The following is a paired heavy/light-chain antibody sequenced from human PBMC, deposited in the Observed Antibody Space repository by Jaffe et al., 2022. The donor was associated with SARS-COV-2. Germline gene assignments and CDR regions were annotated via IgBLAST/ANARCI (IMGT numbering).Heavy chain of an antibody. CDR3: ATSAASCSGTTCYSFGYFDL. J-gene: IGHJ2*01. CDR2: IYPADSDT. V-gene: IGHV5-51*01. Sequence: EVQLVQSGAEVKKPGESLKISCKDSRHNFTNYWIGWVRQMPGKGLEWMGFIYPADSDTRYSPSFQGQVTISVDKSISTAYLQWSGLRASDTAMYYCATSAASCSGTTCYSFGYFDLWGRGTLVTVSS. D-gene: IGHD2-15*01. CDR1: RHNFTNYW.
Light chain of an antibody. CDR2: WAS. V-gene: IGKV4-1*01. CDR3: QQYFFTPYT. Sequence: DIVMTQSPDSLAVSLGERATINCKSSQNVLYSSNNKNYLAWYQQKPGQPPRLLIYWASTRESGVPDRFSGSGSGTDFTLAISNLQAEDVAVYYCQQYFFTPYTFGQGTKLAIK. J-gene: IGKJ2*01. CDR1: QNVLYSSNNKNY.